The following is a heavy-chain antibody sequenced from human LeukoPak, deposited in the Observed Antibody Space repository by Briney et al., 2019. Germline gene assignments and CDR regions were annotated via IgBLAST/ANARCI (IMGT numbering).Heavy chain of an antibody. Sequence: PGGSLRLSCAASGFILSGRSMNWVRQAPGKGLEWVSSISAESKYIIYADSVKGRFTISRDDAKNSLYLQMNSLRAEDTALYYCATFEIRGTTDFDYWGHGTLVTVSS. CDR3: ATFEIRGTTDFDY. CDR2: ISAESKYI. J-gene: IGHJ4*01. V-gene: IGHV3-21*01. D-gene: IGHD4-17*01. CDR1: GFILSGRS.